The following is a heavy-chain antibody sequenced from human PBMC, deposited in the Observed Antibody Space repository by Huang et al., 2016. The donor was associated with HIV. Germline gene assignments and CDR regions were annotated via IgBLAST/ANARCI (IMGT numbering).Heavy chain of an antibody. J-gene: IGHJ4*02. D-gene: IGHD4-17*01. V-gene: IGHV1-69*13. CDR3: ARGQLGSYGDYDVLY. Sequence: QVQLVQSGAEVKTPGSSVKVSCKASGGTFSKYAISWVRQAPGQGLEWMGGIIPMFGTPNYARKFQARVTITADDSTSTTYVEVSSLRSEDTALYYCARGQLGSYGDYDVLYWGQGTLVTVSS. CDR2: IIPMFGTP. CDR1: GGTFSKYA.